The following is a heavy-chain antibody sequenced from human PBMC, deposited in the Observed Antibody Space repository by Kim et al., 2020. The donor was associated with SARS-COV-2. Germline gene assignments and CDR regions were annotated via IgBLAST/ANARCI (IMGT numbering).Heavy chain of an antibody. V-gene: IGHV5-51*01. J-gene: IGHJ4*02. CDR2: VNPSDSDT. CDR3: ARRAYRWEAVDDLGDY. Sequence: GESLKISCKASGYSFTNSWIGWVRQMPGKGLELVGIVNPSDSDTQYRPPFLGHGTISVDKFINTAYLQWNSLRASDTAIYYCARRAYRWEAVDDLGDYWGQGTLVTVSS. CDR1: GYSFTNSW. D-gene: IGHD1-26*01.